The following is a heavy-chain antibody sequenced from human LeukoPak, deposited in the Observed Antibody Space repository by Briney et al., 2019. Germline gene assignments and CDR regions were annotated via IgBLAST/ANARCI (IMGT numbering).Heavy chain of an antibody. Sequence: GASVKVSCKVSRYTLTELSMHWVRQGPGKGLEWMGGFDPEDAETIYAQKFQGRVTLTEDTSTDTAYMELSSLRSEDTAVYYCAIEGSKSRYFDWLQTWGQGTLVTVSS. J-gene: IGHJ5*02. V-gene: IGHV1-24*01. CDR1: RYTLTELS. CDR3: AIEGSKSRYFDWLQT. D-gene: IGHD3-9*01. CDR2: FDPEDAET.